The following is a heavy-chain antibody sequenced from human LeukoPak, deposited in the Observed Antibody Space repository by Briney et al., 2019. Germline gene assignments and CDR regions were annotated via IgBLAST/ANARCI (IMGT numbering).Heavy chain of an antibody. J-gene: IGHJ4*02. CDR1: GGSISSSNW. V-gene: IGHV4-4*02. Sequence: PSETLSLTCAVSGGSISSSNWWSWVRQPPGKGLEWIGEIYHSGSTNYNPSLKSRVTISVDKSKNQFSLKLSSVTAADTAVYYCARGRIAYCGGDCYYPSFDYWGQGTLVTVSS. CDR3: ARGRIAYCGGDCYYPSFDY. D-gene: IGHD2-21*02. CDR2: IYHSGST.